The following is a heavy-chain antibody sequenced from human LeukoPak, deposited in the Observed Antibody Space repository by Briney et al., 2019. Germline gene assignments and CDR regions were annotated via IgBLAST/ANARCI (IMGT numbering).Heavy chain of an antibody. CDR1: GGSLSSGDYS. J-gene: IGHJ3*02. CDR3: ARDHQRFLEWFDAFDI. CDR2: RYYSGST. D-gene: IGHD3-3*01. V-gene: IGHV4-30-4*08. Sequence: PSESLFLTCTVPGGSLSSGDYSSSWSRQPPGNGLDRIWFRYYSGSTYYNPSLKSRVTISVDTSKNQFSLKLSSVTAADTAVYYCARDHQRFLEWFDAFDIWGQGTMVTVSS.